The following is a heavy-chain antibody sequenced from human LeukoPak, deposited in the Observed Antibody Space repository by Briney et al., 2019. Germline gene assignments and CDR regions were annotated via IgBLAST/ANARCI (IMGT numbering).Heavy chain of an antibody. D-gene: IGHD3-22*01. J-gene: IGHJ4*02. CDR2: ISAYNGNT. CDR3: ARVLDTYYYDSSGRSELDY. Sequence: ASVKVSCKASGYTFTSYGISWVRQAPGQGLEWMGWISAYNGNTNYAQKLQGRVTMTTDTSTSTAYMELRSLRSDDTAVYYCARVLDTYYYDSSGRSELDYWGQGTLVTASS. CDR1: GYTFTSYG. V-gene: IGHV1-18*01.